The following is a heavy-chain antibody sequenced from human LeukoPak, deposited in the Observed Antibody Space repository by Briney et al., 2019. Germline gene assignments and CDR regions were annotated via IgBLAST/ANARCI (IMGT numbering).Heavy chain of an antibody. V-gene: IGHV3-74*01. CDR1: GFIFSTYW. D-gene: IGHD3-16*01. CDR2: INSVGSST. Sequence: GGSLRLSCTASGFIFSTYWMHWVRQAPGKGRVWVSRINSVGSSTNYADSVKGRFTISRDNAKNMLYLQMNSLRAEDTAVYYCARVRDYDYVWGRREDAFDIWGQGTMVTVSS. J-gene: IGHJ3*02. CDR3: ARVRDYDYVWGRREDAFDI.